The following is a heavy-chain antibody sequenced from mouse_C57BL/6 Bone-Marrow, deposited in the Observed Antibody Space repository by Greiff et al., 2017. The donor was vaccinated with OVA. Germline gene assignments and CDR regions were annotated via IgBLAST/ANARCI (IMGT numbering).Heavy chain of an antibody. CDR1: GYSFTDYN. CDR2: INPNYGTT. J-gene: IGHJ1*03. Sequence: VQLKESGPELVKPGASVKISCKASGYSFTDYNMNWVKQSHGKSLEWIGVINPNYGTTSYNQKFKGKATLTVDQSSSTAYMQLNSLTSEDSAVYYCARGFRYGSSGYFDVWGTGTTVTVSS. D-gene: IGHD1-1*01. CDR3: ARGFRYGSSGYFDV. V-gene: IGHV1-39*01.